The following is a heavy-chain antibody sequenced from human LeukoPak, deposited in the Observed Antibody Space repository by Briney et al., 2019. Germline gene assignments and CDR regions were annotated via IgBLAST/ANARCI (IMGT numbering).Heavy chain of an antibody. CDR1: GFTFSSYA. D-gene: IGHD6-25*01. J-gene: IGHJ4*02. Sequence: GGSLRLSCAASGFTFSSYAMHWVRQAPGKGLEWVAVISYDGSNKYHADSVKGRFTISRDNSKNTLYLQMNSLRAEDTAVYYCARGGPLPSGLIDYWGQGTLVTVSS. CDR2: ISYDGSNK. CDR3: ARGGPLPSGLIDY. V-gene: IGHV3-30*04.